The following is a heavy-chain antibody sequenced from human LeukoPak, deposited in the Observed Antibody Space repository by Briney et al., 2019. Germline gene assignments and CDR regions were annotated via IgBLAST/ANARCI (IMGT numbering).Heavy chain of an antibody. D-gene: IGHD6-19*01. Sequence: GGSLRLSCAASGFTFSSYAMSWVRQAPGKGLEWVSAISGSGGSTYYADSVKGQFTISRDNSKNTLYLQMNSLRAEDTAVYYCAKDRIAVAGFRYGMDVWGQGTTVTVSS. V-gene: IGHV3-23*01. CDR1: GFTFSSYA. J-gene: IGHJ6*02. CDR3: AKDRIAVAGFRYGMDV. CDR2: ISGSGGST.